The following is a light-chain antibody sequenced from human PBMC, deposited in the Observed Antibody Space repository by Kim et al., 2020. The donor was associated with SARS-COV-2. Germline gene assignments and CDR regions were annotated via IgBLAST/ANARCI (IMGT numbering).Light chain of an antibody. V-gene: IGKV3-11*01. Sequence: GERATRSGRASQSVSSYLAWYQQKPGQAPRLLIYDASNRATGIPARFSGSGSGTDFTLTISSLEPEDFAVYYCQQRSNWPPRLTFGGGTKVEIK. CDR2: DAS. CDR1: QSVSSY. CDR3: QQRSNWPPRLT. J-gene: IGKJ4*01.